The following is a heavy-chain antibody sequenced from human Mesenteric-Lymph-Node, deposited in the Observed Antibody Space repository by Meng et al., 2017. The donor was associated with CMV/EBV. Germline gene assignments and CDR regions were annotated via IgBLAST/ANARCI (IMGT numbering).Heavy chain of an antibody. Sequence: ASVKVSCKASGYTFTGHFMHWVRQAPGQGLEWMGWINPNSGGTNYAQIFQGRVTMTRDTSISTAYMELSRLRSDDTAVYYCARVLGYCSSTSCYTPYGDYYYGMDVWGQGTTVTVSS. CDR3: ARVLGYCSSTSCYTPYGDYYYGMDV. J-gene: IGHJ6*02. D-gene: IGHD2-2*02. CDR1: GYTFTGHF. V-gene: IGHV1-2*02. CDR2: INPNSGGT.